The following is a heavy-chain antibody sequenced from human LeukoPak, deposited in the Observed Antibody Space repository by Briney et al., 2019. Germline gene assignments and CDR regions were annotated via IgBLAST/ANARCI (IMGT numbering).Heavy chain of an antibody. CDR2: ISGSGGST. V-gene: IGHV3-23*01. D-gene: IGHD2-2*01. Sequence: PGGSLRLSCAASGFTFSSYAMSWVRQAPGKGLEWVSAISGSGGSTYYADSVKGRFTISRDNSKNMLYLQMNSLRAEDTAVYYCASPPVVPAARHYYYYMDVWGKGTTVTVSS. CDR1: GFTFSSYA. J-gene: IGHJ6*03. CDR3: ASPPVVPAARHYYYYMDV.